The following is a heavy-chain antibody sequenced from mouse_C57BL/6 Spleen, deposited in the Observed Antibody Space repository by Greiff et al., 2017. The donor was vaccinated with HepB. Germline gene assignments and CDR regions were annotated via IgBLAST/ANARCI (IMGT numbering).Heavy chain of an antibody. CDR1: GFSLTSYG. D-gene: IGHD3-2*02. J-gene: IGHJ4*01. CDR3: AKIDSSGYAMDY. CDR2: IWRGGST. V-gene: IGHV2-5*01. Sequence: VQLVESGPGLVQPSQSLSITCTVSGFSLTSYGVHWVRQSPGKGLEWLGVIWRGGSTDYNAAFMSRLSITKDNSKSQVFFKMNSLQADDTAIYYCAKIDSSGYAMDYWGQGTSVTVSS.